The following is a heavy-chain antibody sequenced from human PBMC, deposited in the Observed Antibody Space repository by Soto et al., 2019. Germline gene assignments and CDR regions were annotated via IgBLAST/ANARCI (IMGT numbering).Heavy chain of an antibody. V-gene: IGHV1-3*01. Sequence: ASVKVSCKASGYTFTSNSMHWVRQAPGQRLEWMGWIDAGNGNTKYSPKFQDRVTMTTDTSTSTAYMELRSLRSDDTAVYYCARDVETGTGWFDPWGQGTLVTVSS. CDR3: ARDVETGTGWFDP. CDR2: IDAGNGNT. J-gene: IGHJ5*02. D-gene: IGHD1-7*01. CDR1: GYTFTSNS.